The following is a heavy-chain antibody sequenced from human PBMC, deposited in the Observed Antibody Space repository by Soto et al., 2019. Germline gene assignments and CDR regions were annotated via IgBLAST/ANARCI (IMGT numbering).Heavy chain of an antibody. D-gene: IGHD2-2*02. CDR3: ARASCYNSGRLTAGGLDA. J-gene: IGHJ6*02. Sequence: QVHLVQSGAEVKKPGASVKVSCKASGYTFTNYDINWVRQAPGQGLEWMGWISTYTGNTNYAQKLQGRVTMTTDTSTSEAYRELTSMISDDTAVKYCARASCYNSGRLTAGGLDAWVQETAVTVS. CDR1: GYTFTNYD. V-gene: IGHV1-18*01. CDR2: ISTYTGNT.